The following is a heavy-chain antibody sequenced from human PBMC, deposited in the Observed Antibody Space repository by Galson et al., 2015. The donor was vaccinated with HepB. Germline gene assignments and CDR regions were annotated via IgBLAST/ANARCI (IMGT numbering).Heavy chain of an antibody. J-gene: IGHJ6*03. CDR3: ARRARGKSLYQLARKQYYYYYIDV. CDR1: GGSFNDYS. Sequence: SETLSLTCAVYGGSFNDYSWNWIRQSPLKGLEWLGEISPSGDTNYHPSLKRRLTISVDTSKNQFSLELRSVGAADTAVYYRARRARGKSLYQLARKQYYYYYIDVWGKGTTLTVS. D-gene: IGHD2/OR15-2a*01. V-gene: IGHV4-34*01. CDR2: ISPSGDT.